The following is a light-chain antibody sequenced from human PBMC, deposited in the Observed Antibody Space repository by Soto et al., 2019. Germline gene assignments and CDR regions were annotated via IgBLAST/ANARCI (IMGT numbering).Light chain of an antibody. CDR3: QQYKSYPLT. V-gene: IGKV1-5*03. Sequence: DIQMTQSPSTLSASVGDRVTITCRASQSISSWLAWYQQKPGKAPNLLIYKASTLESGVPSRFSGSGYGTEFTLTISSVQPDDFATYYCQQYKSYPLTFGGGTKVDIK. CDR2: KAS. J-gene: IGKJ4*01. CDR1: QSISSW.